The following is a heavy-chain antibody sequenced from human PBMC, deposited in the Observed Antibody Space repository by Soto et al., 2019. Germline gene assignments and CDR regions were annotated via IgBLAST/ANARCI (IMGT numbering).Heavy chain of an antibody. CDR3: ARDQTGITTTGGGRIDH. D-gene: IGHD1-20*01. V-gene: IGHV3-23*01. CDR2: ISFNGSNK. J-gene: IGHJ4*02. Sequence: GGSLRLSCAASGFTFSSYAMSWVRQAPGKGLEWVSTISFNGSNKYYADSVKGRFTISRDNSKNTLYLQMSGLTPEDTAVYYSARDQTGITTTGGGRIDHWGQGTLVTVSS. CDR1: GFTFSSYA.